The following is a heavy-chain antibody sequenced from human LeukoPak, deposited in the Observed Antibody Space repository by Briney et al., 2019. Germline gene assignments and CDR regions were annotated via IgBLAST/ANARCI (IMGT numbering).Heavy chain of an antibody. CDR3: ARQGYCRGGSCYGLDY. CDR1: GYTFTGHY. J-gene: IGHJ4*02. CDR2: INPNSGGT. Sequence: ASVKVSCKASGYTFTGHYMHWVRQAPGQGLEWMGWINPNSGGTNFAQKFQGRVTMARDTSINTAYMELSRLRSDDTAVYYCARQGYCRGGSCYGLDYWGQGTLVTVSS. V-gene: IGHV1-2*02. D-gene: IGHD2-15*01.